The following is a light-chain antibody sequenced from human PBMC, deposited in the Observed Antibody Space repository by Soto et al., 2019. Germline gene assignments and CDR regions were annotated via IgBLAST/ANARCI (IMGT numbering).Light chain of an antibody. CDR1: SSNIGAGYD. CDR2: GNS. J-gene: IGLJ1*01. CDR3: QSYDSSLRGV. Sequence: QSVLTQPPSVSGAPGQRVTISCTGSSSNIGAGYDVHWYQQLPGTAPKLLIYGNSNRPSGVPDRFSGSKSGTSASLAITGLRAEDEADYYCQSYDSSLRGVFGTGTKVT. V-gene: IGLV1-40*01.